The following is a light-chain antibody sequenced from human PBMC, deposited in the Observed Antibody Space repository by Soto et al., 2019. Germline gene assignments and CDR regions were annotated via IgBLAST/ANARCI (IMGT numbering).Light chain of an antibody. CDR1: QGIGDT. V-gene: IGKV3-15*01. CDR3: QPYHNWPPP. J-gene: IGKJ1*01. CDR2: DTS. Sequence: EVVMRQSPATLSVSPGEGATLSCRASQGIGDTLAWYQHKPGQTPRLLIYDTSTRATGVPARFSGSRSGAEIPPTLNRPPFEGFGVYFWQPYHNWPPPFGRGTKVKIK.